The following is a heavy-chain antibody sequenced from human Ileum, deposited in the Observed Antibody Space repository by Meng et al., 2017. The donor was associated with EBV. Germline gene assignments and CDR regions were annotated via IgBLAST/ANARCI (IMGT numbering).Heavy chain of an antibody. V-gene: IGHV4-39*01. J-gene: IGHJ4*02. D-gene: IGHD4-17*01. Sequence: GQGLVNPSRTLVLPCSVSGGSISSSNYCWGWIRQPPGKGLEWIQSICYTDYTYYNPSLKSRVTISADKSKNQFSLRLNSLTAADTAVYYCAMGPDYAKTGYWGQGTLVTVSS. CDR3: AMGPDYAKTGY. CDR2: ICYTDYT. CDR1: GGSISSSNYC.